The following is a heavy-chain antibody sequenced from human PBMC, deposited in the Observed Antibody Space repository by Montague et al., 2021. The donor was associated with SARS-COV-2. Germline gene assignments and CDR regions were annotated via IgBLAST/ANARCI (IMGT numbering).Heavy chain of an antibody. J-gene: IGHJ4*02. CDR2: IDWDGDK. Sequence: PALVKPTQTPTLTCTFSGFSLSTSGICMTWIRQPPGKALEWLARIDWDGDKYYNTSLKSRLTTSKDTSKNQVVLTMTNMDPVDTATYYCAHRRPGSGSYYFDYWGQGTLVTVSS. CDR3: AHRRPGSGSYYFDY. CDR1: GFSLSTSGIC. D-gene: IGHD3-10*01. V-gene: IGHV2-70*12.